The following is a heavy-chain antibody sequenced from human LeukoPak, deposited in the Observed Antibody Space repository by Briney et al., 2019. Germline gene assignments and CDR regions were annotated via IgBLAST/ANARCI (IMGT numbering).Heavy chain of an antibody. D-gene: IGHD6-19*01. J-gene: IGHJ4*02. CDR1: GYSISTGRY. CDR2: IYTSGST. Sequence: SETLSLTCAVSGYSISTGRYWGWIRQPAGKGLEWIGRIYTSGSTNYNPSLKSRVTMSVDTSKNQFSLKLSSVTAADTAVYYCARGSSGWFDYWGQGTLVTVSS. V-gene: IGHV4-4*07. CDR3: ARGSSGWFDY.